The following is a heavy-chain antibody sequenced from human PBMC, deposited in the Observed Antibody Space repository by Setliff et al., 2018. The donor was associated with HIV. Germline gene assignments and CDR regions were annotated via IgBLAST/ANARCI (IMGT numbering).Heavy chain of an antibody. CDR2: IKSKYNGGTT. D-gene: IGHD5-18*01. J-gene: IGHJ3*02. CDR3: TRDKGYAFDI. Sequence: GGSLRLSCAASGFTFSNYEMSWVRQAPGKGLEWVGRIKSKYNGGTTDYAAPVKGRFTISRDDSKSIAYLQMNSPKTEDTAVYYCTRDKGYAFDIWGQGTMVTVSS. V-gene: IGHV3-15*01. CDR1: GFTFSNYE.